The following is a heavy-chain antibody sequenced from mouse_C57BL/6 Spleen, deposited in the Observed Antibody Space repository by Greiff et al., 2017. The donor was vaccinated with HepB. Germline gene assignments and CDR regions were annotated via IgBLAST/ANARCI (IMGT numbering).Heavy chain of an antibody. CDR2: IRNKANGYTT. D-gene: IGHD1-1*01. Sequence: EVHLVESGGGLVQPGGSLSLSCAASGFTFTDYYMSWVRQPPGKALEWLGFIRNKANGYTTEYSASVKGRFTISRDNSQSILYLQMNALRAEDSATDYCARYGSRSYYFDYWGQGTTLTVSS. CDR3: ARYGSRSYYFDY. CDR1: GFTFTDYY. V-gene: IGHV7-3*01. J-gene: IGHJ2*01.